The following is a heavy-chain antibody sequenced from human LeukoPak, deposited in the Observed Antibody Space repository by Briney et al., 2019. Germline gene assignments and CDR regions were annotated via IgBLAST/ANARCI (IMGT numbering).Heavy chain of an antibody. CDR3: ARDQYDTWSRRGNFDS. D-gene: IGHD3-3*01. Sequence: GGSLRLSCGASGFTFSNAWMTWVRQAPGKGLEWVANIKLDGSEKNYVDSVKGRFTISRDNTKNSLYLQMNSLRVEDTAVFYCARDQYDTWSRRGNFDSWGQGTLVIVSS. CDR1: GFTFSNAW. V-gene: IGHV3-7*03. CDR2: IKLDGSEK. J-gene: IGHJ4*02.